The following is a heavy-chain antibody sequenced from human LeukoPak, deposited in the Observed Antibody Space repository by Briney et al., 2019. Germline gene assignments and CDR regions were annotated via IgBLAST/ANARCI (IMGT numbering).Heavy chain of an antibody. J-gene: IGHJ4*02. Sequence: ASVKASCKASGYTFTSYGISWVRQAPGQGLEWMGWISAYNGNTNYAQKLQGRVTMTTDTSTSTAYMELRSLRSDDTAVYYCARDPADRHYDFWSGYAKGGSFDYWGQGTLVTVSS. CDR3: ARDPADRHYDFWSGYAKGGSFDY. V-gene: IGHV1-18*01. CDR1: GYTFTSYG. D-gene: IGHD3-3*01. CDR2: ISAYNGNT.